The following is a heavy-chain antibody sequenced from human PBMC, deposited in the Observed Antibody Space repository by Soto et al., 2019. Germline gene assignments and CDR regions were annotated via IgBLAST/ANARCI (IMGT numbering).Heavy chain of an antibody. Sequence: GGSLRLSCAASGFTFSSYGMHWVRQAPGKGLEWVAVIWYDGSNKYYADSVKGRFTISRDNSKNTLYLQMNSLRAEDTAVYYCARDSGYGDLEFEFFDYWGQGTLVTVSS. D-gene: IGHD4-17*01. CDR2: IWYDGSNK. J-gene: IGHJ4*02. CDR3: ARDSGYGDLEFEFFDY. V-gene: IGHV3-33*01. CDR1: GFTFSSYG.